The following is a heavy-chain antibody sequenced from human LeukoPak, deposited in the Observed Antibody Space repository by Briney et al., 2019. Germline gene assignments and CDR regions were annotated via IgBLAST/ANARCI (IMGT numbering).Heavy chain of an antibody. V-gene: IGHV3-23*01. J-gene: IGHJ4*02. Sequence: GGSLRLSCAASGFTFSSYAMSWVRKAPGKGLEWVSAISGSGGSTYYADSVKGRFTISRDNSKNTLYLQMNSLRAEDTAVYYCAKDLERGVIVVALDYWGQGTLVTVSS. CDR1: GFTFSSYA. CDR2: ISGSGGST. D-gene: IGHD3-22*01. CDR3: AKDLERGVIVVALDY.